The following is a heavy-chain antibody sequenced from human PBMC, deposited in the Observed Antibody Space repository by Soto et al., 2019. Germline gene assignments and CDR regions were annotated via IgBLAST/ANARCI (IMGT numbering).Heavy chain of an antibody. V-gene: IGHV4-59*01. Sequence: LALTCTVSGGSISSYYWSWIRQPPGKGLEWIGYIYYSGSTNYNPSLKSRVTISVDTSKNQFSLKLSSVTAADTAVYYCASTAGIAAAGDPYYYYYGMDVWGQGTTVTVSS. CDR1: GGSISSYY. J-gene: IGHJ6*02. D-gene: IGHD6-13*01. CDR2: IYYSGST. CDR3: ASTAGIAAAGDPYYYYYGMDV.